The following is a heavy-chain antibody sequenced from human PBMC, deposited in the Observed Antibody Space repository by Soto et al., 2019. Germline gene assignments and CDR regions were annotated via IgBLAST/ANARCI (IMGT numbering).Heavy chain of an antibody. CDR2: IIPILGIA. J-gene: IGHJ6*02. CDR1: GGTFSSYT. CDR3: ASDSYYFDSSGYYPSYGMDV. V-gene: IGHV1-69*02. D-gene: IGHD3-22*01. Sequence: QVQLVQSGAEVKKPGSSVKVSCKASGGTFSSYTITWVRQAPGQGLEWMGRIIPILGIANYAQKFQGRVTIXAXKXXSTAYMELSSLRSEDTAVYYCASDSYYFDSSGYYPSYGMDVWGQGTTVTVSS.